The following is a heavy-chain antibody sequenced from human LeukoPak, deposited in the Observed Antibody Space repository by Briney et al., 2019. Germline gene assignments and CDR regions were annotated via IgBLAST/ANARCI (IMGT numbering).Heavy chain of an antibody. D-gene: IGHD2-15*01. Sequence: GGFLRLSCAASGFMFDDSAMHWVRQAPGKGLEWVSLISGDGVSTFYADSVKGRFTISRDNSKNSLSLQMDSLTTEDTALYYCAKEGYSHTSNYFDNWGQGILVTVSS. CDR1: GFMFDDSA. CDR3: AKEGYSHTSNYFDN. V-gene: IGHV3-43*02. J-gene: IGHJ4*02. CDR2: ISGDGVST.